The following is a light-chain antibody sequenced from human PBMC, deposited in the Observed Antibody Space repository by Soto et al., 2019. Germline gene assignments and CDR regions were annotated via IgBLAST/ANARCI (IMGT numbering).Light chain of an antibody. V-gene: IGLV1-40*01. CDR2: GNN. CDR1: SSNIGAGYD. CDR3: QSYDSSLSGWV. Sequence: QAVVTQPPSVSGAPGQRVTISCTGSSSNIGAGYDVHWYLQLPGTAPKLVIYGNNNRPSGVPDRFSGSKSGTSASLAITGLQAEDEADYYCQSYDSSLSGWVFGGGTKLTVL. J-gene: IGLJ3*02.